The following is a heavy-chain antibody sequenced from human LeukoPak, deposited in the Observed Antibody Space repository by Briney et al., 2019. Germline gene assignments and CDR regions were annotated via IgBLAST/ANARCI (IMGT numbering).Heavy chain of an antibody. CDR2: IYYSGST. Sequence: SETLSLTCTVSGGSISSYYWSWIRQPPGKGLEWSGYIYYSGSTNYNPSLKSRVTISVDTSKNQFSLKLSSVTAADTAVYYCARDRGIVGAKGLDYWGQGTLVTVSS. D-gene: IGHD1-26*01. CDR1: GGSISSYY. CDR3: ARDRGIVGAKGLDY. V-gene: IGHV4-59*01. J-gene: IGHJ4*02.